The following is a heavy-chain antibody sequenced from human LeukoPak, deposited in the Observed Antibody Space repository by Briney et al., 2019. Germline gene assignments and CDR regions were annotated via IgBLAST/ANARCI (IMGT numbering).Heavy chain of an antibody. CDR1: GFTFDECT. Sequence: GGSLRLSCAASGFTFDECTMHWVRQAPGKGLEWVSLISWDGDSTYYADSVKGRFTISRDNSKNSLYLQMNSLRTEDTALYYCAKDIRLREQWLGDAFDIWGQGTMVTVSS. J-gene: IGHJ3*02. D-gene: IGHD6-19*01. CDR2: ISWDGDST. CDR3: AKDIRLREQWLGDAFDI. V-gene: IGHV3-43*01.